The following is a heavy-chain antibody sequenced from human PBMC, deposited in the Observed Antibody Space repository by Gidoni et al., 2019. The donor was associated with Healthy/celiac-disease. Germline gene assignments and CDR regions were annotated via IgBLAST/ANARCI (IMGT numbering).Heavy chain of an antibody. CDR2: ISAYNGNT. CDR3: ARDWGHGGDTAMGEFDY. Sequence: QVQLVQSGAEVKKPWASVKVTCKASGYTFTSYGISWVRQAPGQGREWMGWISAYNGNTNYAQKLQGRDTMTTDTSTSTAYMELRSLRSDDTAVYYCARDWGHGGDTAMGEFDYWGQGTLVTVSS. CDR1: GYTFTSYG. D-gene: IGHD5-18*01. V-gene: IGHV1-18*04. J-gene: IGHJ4*02.